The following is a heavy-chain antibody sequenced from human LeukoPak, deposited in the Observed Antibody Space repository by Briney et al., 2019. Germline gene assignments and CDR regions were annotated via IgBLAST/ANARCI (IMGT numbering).Heavy chain of an antibody. CDR1: GFTVSDTY. Sequence: PGGSLRLSCAASGFTVSDTYMTWVRQPPGKGLEYVSIFYSGGVTDYAASVKGRFTISRGESKNTVYLHMNNVRADDTAKYYCARGGANTFNSYYYYSLDVWGKGTTVTVSS. J-gene: IGHJ6*04. D-gene: IGHD3-10*01. CDR2: FYSGGVT. CDR3: ARGGANTFNSYYYYSLDV. V-gene: IGHV3-53*03.